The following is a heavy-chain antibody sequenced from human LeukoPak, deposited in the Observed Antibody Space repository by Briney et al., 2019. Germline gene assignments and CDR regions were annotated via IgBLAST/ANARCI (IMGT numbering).Heavy chain of an antibody. D-gene: IGHD2-21*02. J-gene: IGHJ3*02. Sequence: ASVKVSCKASGGTFSSYAISWVRQAPGQGLEWMGRIIPIFGRANYAQKFQGRVTITTDESTSTAYMELSSLRSEDTAVYYCARVKPRLAYCGGDCFDAFDIWGQGTMVTVSS. CDR2: IIPIFGRA. CDR1: GGTFSSYA. CDR3: ARVKPRLAYCGGDCFDAFDI. V-gene: IGHV1-69*05.